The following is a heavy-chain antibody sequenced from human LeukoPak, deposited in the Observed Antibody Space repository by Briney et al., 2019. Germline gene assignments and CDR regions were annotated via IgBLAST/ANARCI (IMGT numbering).Heavy chain of an antibody. CDR1: GFTFSTYW. CDR2: INQDGRQK. CDR3: ARGPDQIVGANFDY. V-gene: IGHV3-7*01. Sequence: GGSLRLSCAASGFTFSTYWMNWVRQAPGKGLEWVANINQDGRQKYYVDSVKGRFTISRDNAKNSLYLQMNSLRAEDTAVYYCARGPDQIVGANFDYWGQGTLVTVSS. D-gene: IGHD1-26*01. J-gene: IGHJ4*02.